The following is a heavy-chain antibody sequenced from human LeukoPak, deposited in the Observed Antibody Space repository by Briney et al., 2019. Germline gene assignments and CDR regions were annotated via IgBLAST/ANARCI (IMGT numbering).Heavy chain of an antibody. V-gene: IGHV3-30*18. CDR2: ISYDGSNK. CDR1: GFTFSSYG. CDR3: AKDYGDYGGFDY. J-gene: IGHJ4*02. D-gene: IGHD4-17*01. Sequence: GGSLRLSCAASGFTFSSYGMHWVRQAPGKGLEWVAVISYDGSNKYYADSVKGRFTISRDNSKNTLYLQMNSLRAEDTAVYYCAKDYGDYGGFDYWGQGTLVTVSS.